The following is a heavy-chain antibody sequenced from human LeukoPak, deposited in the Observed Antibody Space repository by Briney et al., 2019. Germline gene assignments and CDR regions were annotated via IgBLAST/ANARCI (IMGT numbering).Heavy chain of an antibody. CDR3: VKAIFGGGNFYYYGMDV. CDR2: ISGSGGST. V-gene: IGHV3-23*01. D-gene: IGHD3-3*01. CDR1: GFTFSSYA. Sequence: PGGSLRLSCAASGFTFSSYAMSWVRQAPGKGLEWVSAISGSGGSTYYADSVKGRFTISRDNSKNTLFLQMNSLRAEDTAVYHCVKAIFGGGNFYYYGMDVWGQGTTVTVSS. J-gene: IGHJ6*02.